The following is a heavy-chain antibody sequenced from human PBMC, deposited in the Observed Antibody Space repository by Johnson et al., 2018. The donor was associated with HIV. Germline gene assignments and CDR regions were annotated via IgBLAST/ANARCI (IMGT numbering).Heavy chain of an antibody. CDR1: GLSFSNFG. CDR3: ATIAAHGAAFDI. J-gene: IGHJ3*02. CDR2: ISYDGSNK. Sequence: QEKLVESGGGVVQPGKSLTLSCVASGLSFSNFGIHWVRQAPGKGPEWVAVISYDGSNKYHADSVKGRFTISRDNSKNTLYLQMNSLRPEDTAAYYCATIAAHGAAFDIWGQGTVVTVSS. D-gene: IGHD6-25*01. V-gene: IGHV3-30*03.